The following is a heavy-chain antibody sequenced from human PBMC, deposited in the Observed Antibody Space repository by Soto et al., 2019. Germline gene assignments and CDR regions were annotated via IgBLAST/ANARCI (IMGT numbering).Heavy chain of an antibody. V-gene: IGHV3-48*02. Sequence: GGSLRLSCAASGFTFSSHSMNWVRQAPGKGLEWVSYVSFSSKNIFYADSVKGRFTISRDNAKNSLYLQMNSLRDEDTAVYYCARDKGPRYYHYGMDVWGQGTTVTVSS. CDR3: ARDKGPRYYHYGMDV. CDR1: GFTFSSHS. CDR2: VSFSSKNI. J-gene: IGHJ6*02.